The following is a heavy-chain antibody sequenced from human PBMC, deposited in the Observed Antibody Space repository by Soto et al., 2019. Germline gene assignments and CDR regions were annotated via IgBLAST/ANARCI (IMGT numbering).Heavy chain of an antibody. CDR2: IYYSGRT. J-gene: IGHJ4*02. CDR1: GGSISSGGYY. CDR3: ARGEDSGSPIDY. Sequence: QVQLQESGPGLVKPSQTLSLTCTVSGGSISSGGYYWSWIRQHPGKGLEWIGYIYYSGRTYYNPSLKSRVTRSVDTSKNQFSLKLSSVTAADTAVYYCARGEDSGSPIDYWGQGTLVTVSS. V-gene: IGHV4-31*03. D-gene: IGHD1-26*01.